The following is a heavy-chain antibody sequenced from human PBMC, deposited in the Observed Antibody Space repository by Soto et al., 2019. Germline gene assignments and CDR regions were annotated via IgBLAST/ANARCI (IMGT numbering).Heavy chain of an antibody. J-gene: IGHJ4*02. CDR3: AKSVGDSGYPDY. Sequence: QVQLVESGGGVVQPGRSERLSCAASGFTFRTHGMHWVRQAPGKGLEWVTFISSDGNNEYYADSEKGRFTISRDNSKNTLYLQMNSLGPEDTALYYCAKSVGDSGYPDYWGQGTLVTVSS. D-gene: IGHD3-22*01. V-gene: IGHV3-30*18. CDR2: ISSDGNNE. CDR1: GFTFRTHG.